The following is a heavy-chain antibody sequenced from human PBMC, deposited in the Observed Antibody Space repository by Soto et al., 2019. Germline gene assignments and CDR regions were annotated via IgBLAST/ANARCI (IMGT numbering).Heavy chain of an antibody. J-gene: IGHJ4*02. CDR2: ISYDGSNK. D-gene: IGHD5-12*01. CDR3: ARESNHIVATTDDY. V-gene: IGHV3-30-3*01. CDR1: GFTFSSYA. Sequence: QVPLVESGGGVVQPGRSLRLSCAASGFTFSSYAMHWVRQAPGKGLEWVAVISYDGSNKYYADSVKGRFTISRDNSKNTLYLQMNSLRAEDTAVYYCARESNHIVATTDDYWGQGTLVTVSS.